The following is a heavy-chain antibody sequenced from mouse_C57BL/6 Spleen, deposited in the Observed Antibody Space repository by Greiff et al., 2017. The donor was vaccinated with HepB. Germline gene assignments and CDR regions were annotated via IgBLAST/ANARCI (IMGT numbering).Heavy chain of an antibody. V-gene: IGHV5-17*01. J-gene: IGHJ4*01. CDR2: ISSGSSTI. D-gene: IGHD4-1*01. Sequence: EVKLMESGGGLVKPGGSLKLSCAASGFTFRDYGMHWVRQAPEKGLEWVAYISSGSSTIYYADTVKGRFTISRDNAKNTLFLQMTSLRSEDTAMYYCARSWDRGFYAMDYWGQGTSVTVSS. CDR3: ARSWDRGFYAMDY. CDR1: GFTFRDYG.